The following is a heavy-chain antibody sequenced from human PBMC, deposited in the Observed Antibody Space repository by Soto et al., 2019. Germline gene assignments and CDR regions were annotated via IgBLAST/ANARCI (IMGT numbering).Heavy chain of an antibody. CDR2: ISSSSSYI. Sequence: EVQLVESGGGLVKPGGSLRLSCAASGFTFSSYSMNWVRQAPGKGLEWVSSISSSSSYIYYADSVKGRFTISRDNAKNTLYQQMNSLRAEDTAVYYCARDNYSGYDPAVVDYYYYGMDVWGQGTTVTVSS. J-gene: IGHJ6*02. D-gene: IGHD5-12*01. CDR3: ARDNYSGYDPAVVDYYYYGMDV. CDR1: GFTFSSYS. V-gene: IGHV3-21*01.